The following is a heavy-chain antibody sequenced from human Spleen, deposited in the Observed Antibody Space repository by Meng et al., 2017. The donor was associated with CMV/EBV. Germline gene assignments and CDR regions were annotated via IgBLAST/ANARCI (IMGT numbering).Heavy chain of an antibody. CDR3: ARDFSTAELSLDY. CDR1: GFTFSSYY. V-gene: IGHV3-21*01. J-gene: IGHJ4*02. CDR2: ISSSSSYI. D-gene: IGHD2/OR15-2a*01. Sequence: AASGFTFSSYYMNWVRQAPGKGLEWVSSISSSSSYIYYADSVKGRFTISRDNAKKSLYLQMNSLRAEDTAVYYCARDFSTAELSLDYWGQGTLVTVSS.